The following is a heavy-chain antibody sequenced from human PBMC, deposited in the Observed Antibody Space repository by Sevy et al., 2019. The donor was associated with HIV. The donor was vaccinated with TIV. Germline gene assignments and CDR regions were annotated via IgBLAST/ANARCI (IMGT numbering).Heavy chain of an antibody. J-gene: IGHJ4*02. V-gene: IGHV3-48*02. Sequence: GGSLRLSCAVSGMTFSTYNMNWVRQAPGKGLEWISYISTDSTTKYYADSVKGRFTISRDNAKNSLYLQMNSLRDEDTAVYYCARDRVREFVYWGQGTLVTVSS. CDR1: GMTFSTYN. CDR3: ARDRVREFVY. D-gene: IGHD3-10*01. CDR2: ISTDSTTK.